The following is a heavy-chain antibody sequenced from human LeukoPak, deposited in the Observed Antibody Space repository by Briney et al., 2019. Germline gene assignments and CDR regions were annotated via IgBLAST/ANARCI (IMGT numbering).Heavy chain of an antibody. V-gene: IGHV3-30*02. CDR2: IRYDGNNK. J-gene: IGHJ6*03. Sequence: PGGSLRLSCAASGFTVSSNYMSWVRQTPGKGLEWVTLIRYDGNNKYYADSVKGRFIISRDNSKNTLYLQMNSLRAEDTAVYYCAKNSGDYTYYYYSFMDVWGKGTTVTISS. CDR3: AKNSGDYTYYYYSFMDV. CDR1: GFTVSSNY. D-gene: IGHD4-17*01.